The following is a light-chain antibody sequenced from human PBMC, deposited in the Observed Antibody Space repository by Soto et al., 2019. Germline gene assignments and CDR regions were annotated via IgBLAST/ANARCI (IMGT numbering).Light chain of an antibody. CDR1: QGIGDR. V-gene: IGKV1-12*01. Sequence: DIQVTQSPSSVSASVGDRVTITFRANQGIGDRLAWYRHKXGKAPQXXIQTASTLVRGVPSRFSGSGAGTDCLLTIGSLQPEDVETDYCLQVANFPRTFGQGTKVDIK. J-gene: IGKJ1*01. CDR3: LQVANFPRT. CDR2: TAS.